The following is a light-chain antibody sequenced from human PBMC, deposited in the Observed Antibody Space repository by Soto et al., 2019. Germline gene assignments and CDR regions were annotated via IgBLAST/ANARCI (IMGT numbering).Light chain of an antibody. Sequence: QSALTQPASVSGSPGQSITISCTGTSSDVGGYNYVSWYQQHPGKAPKLMIYDVSNRPSGVSNRFSGSKSGNTASLTISGLQAEYEADYYCSSYTSSSTYVFGTGTKLTV. J-gene: IGLJ1*01. V-gene: IGLV2-14*01. CDR2: DVS. CDR3: SSYTSSSTYV. CDR1: SSDVGGYNY.